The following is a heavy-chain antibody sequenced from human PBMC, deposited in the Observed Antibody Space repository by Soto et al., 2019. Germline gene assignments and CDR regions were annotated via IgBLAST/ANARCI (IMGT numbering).Heavy chain of an antibody. CDR3: AADSQLKQLVFGWVRYGMDV. J-gene: IGHJ6*01. V-gene: IGHV1-24*01. CDR2: FNPEDGET. Sequence: ASVKVSCKFSGYTLTALSIHGVRHAPGKGREWMGGFNPEDGETIYAQKFQGRVNMTEDTSTDTAYMELSSLRSEDTAVYYCAADSQLKQLVFGWVRYGMDVWGQGTTVPVSS. CDR1: GYTLTALS. D-gene: IGHD6-13*01.